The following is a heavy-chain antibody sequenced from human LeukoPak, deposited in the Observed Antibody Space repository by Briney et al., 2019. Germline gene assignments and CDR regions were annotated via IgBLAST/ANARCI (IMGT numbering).Heavy chain of an antibody. CDR2: INYTGNT. J-gene: IGHJ4*01. CDR3: ARCDLYPRNPPNY. Sequence: PSETLSLTCTVSGGSISSSRYYWAWIRQPPGKGLEWIGSINYTGNTSYKASLKSRVTMFVDTSKNQFSLKVSSVTAADTSVYYCARCDLYPRNPPNYWGHGTLVTVSS. D-gene: IGHD2-2*01. V-gene: IGHV4-39*01. CDR1: GGSISSSRYY.